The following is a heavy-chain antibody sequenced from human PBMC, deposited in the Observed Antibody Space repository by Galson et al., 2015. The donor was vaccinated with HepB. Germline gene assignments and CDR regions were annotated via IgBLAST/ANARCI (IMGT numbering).Heavy chain of an antibody. Sequence: SLRLSCAASRFTFSRYWMSWVRQAPGKGLEWVANIKQDGSEKYFVDSVKGRFTISRDNAKNSLYLQMNSLRAEDTAVYYCAREMRDIVVVPAAPIPLDYYYYGMDVWGQGTTVTVSS. D-gene: IGHD2-2*01. V-gene: IGHV3-7*03. CDR2: IKQDGSEK. J-gene: IGHJ6*02. CDR3: AREMRDIVVVPAAPIPLDYYYYGMDV. CDR1: RFTFSRYW.